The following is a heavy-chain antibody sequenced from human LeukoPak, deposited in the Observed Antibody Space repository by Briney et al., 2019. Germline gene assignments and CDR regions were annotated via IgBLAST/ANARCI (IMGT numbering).Heavy chain of an antibody. V-gene: IGHV4-34*01. J-gene: IGHJ4*02. CDR2: INHSGST. CDR3: AGNNYYLAY. D-gene: IGHD1-20*01. CDR1: GGSFRGYY. Sequence: PSETLSLTCAVYGGSFRGYYWSWIRQPPGKGLEWIGEINHSGSTKYNPSLTSRVTISVDTSNNQISLKLNSVTAADTAVYYCAGNNYYLAYWGQGIRVTVSS.